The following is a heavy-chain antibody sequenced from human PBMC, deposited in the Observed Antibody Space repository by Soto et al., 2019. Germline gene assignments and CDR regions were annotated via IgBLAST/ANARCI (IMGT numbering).Heavy chain of an antibody. D-gene: IGHD5-18*01. Sequence: QVQLVQSGAEVKKPGASVKVSCKASGYTFTSYDINWVRQATGQGLEWMGWMNPNSGNTGYAQKFQGRVTMTRNTSISTAYRELSSLRCEDRDVYYCAQSGYSYGEYFDEWGQGTLVTASS. J-gene: IGHJ4*02. CDR1: GYTFTSYD. CDR2: MNPNSGNT. CDR3: AQSGYSYGEYFDE. V-gene: IGHV1-8*01.